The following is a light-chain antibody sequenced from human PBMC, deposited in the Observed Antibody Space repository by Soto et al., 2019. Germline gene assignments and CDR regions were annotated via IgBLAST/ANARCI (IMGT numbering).Light chain of an antibody. V-gene: IGKV3-20*01. J-gene: IGKJ1*01. Sequence: IVLTQSPATLSFSPWGRATFSCRASQSVSSRHLAWYQQKPGQAPRLLIYGASSRATGIPDRFSGSGSGTDFTLTISSLQPDDFATYYCQHFNSYPWTFGQGTKVDI. CDR2: GAS. CDR3: QHFNSYPWT. CDR1: QSVSSRH.